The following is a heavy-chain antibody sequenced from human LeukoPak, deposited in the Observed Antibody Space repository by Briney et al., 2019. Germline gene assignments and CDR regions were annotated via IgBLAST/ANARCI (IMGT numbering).Heavy chain of an antibody. Sequence: MTGGSLRLSCAASGFTFSSYSMNWVRQAPGKGLEWVSSISSSSSYIYYADSVKGRFTISRDNAKNSLYLQMNSLRAEDTAVYYCARDLLDGDYTKGWFDPWGQGTLVTVSS. CDR3: ARDLLDGDYTKGWFDP. CDR2: ISSSSSYI. CDR1: GFTFSSYS. V-gene: IGHV3-21*01. J-gene: IGHJ5*02. D-gene: IGHD4-11*01.